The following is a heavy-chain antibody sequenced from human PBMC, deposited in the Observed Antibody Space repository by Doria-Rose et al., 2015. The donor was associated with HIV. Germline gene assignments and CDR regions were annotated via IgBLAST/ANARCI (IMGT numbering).Heavy chain of an antibody. CDR3: TTDDLYGSRTFDY. V-gene: IGHV3-15*01. J-gene: IGHJ4*01. CDR1: GFTFRYDC. D-gene: IGHD3-10*01. CDR2: IKSEVDGGTT. Sequence: GALRVSCAASGFTFRYDCMRWVLQAPGKGLAWVGRIKSEVDGGTTDYAAPLKGRFTISRDDSKNTLFLQMNSLKTEDTAIYYCTTDDLYGSRTFDYXG.